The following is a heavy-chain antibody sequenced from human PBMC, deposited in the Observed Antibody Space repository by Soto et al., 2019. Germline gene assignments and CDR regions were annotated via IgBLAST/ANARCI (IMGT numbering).Heavy chain of an antibody. Sequence: GGSLRLSCVTSGFTFSRNTMNWVRQAPGRGLEWVASITSSGSYVYYADSVKGRFSASRDNAKNSLSLQMDSLRPDDTAIYFCVKDEGIEAMDVWGQGTTVTVSS. D-gene: IGHD3-3*02. V-gene: IGHV3-21*01. CDR1: GFTFSRNT. CDR2: ITSSGSYV. CDR3: VKDEGIEAMDV. J-gene: IGHJ6*02.